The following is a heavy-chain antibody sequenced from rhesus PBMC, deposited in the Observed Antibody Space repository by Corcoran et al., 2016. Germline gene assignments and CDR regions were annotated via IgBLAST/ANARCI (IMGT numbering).Heavy chain of an antibody. CDR3: ASSPGYYWYFDL. V-gene: IGHV4-169*02. CDR2: SNGSGSNT. CDR1: GGSISSIY. D-gene: IGHD3-28*01. Sequence: QLQLQESGPGLVKPSETLSVTCAVSGGSISSIYWSWIRQAPGKGLEWIGYSNGSGSNTNNNPSLKSRVPLSVDTSKNQLSLKLSSVTAADTAVYYCASSPGYYWYFDLWGPGTPITISS. J-gene: IGHJ2*01.